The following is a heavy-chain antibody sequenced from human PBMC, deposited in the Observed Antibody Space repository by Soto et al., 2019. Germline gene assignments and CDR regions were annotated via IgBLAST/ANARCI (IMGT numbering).Heavy chain of an antibody. CDR3: ARIGPRNYYGSGSYYLDY. CDR2: IYYSGST. V-gene: IGHV4-59*08. J-gene: IGHJ4*02. D-gene: IGHD3-10*01. CDR1: GGSISSYY. Sequence: QVQLQESGPGLVKPSETLSLTCTVSGGSISSYYWSWIRQPPGKGLEWIGYIYYSGSTNYNPSLKSRVTISVDTSKNQFSLKLSSVTAADTAVYYCARIGPRNYYGSGSYYLDYWGQGTLVTVSS.